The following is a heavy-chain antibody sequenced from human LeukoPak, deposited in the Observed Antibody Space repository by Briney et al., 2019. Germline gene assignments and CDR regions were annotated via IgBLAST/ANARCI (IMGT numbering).Heavy chain of an antibody. Sequence: SETLSLTCTVSGGSISSYYWSWIRQPAGKGLEWIGLIYTSGSTNYNPSLKSRVTMSVDTSKNQFSLKLSSVTAADTAVYYCARGIAVAGNWLWYFDLWGRGTLVTVSS. CDR1: GGSISSYY. V-gene: IGHV4-4*07. D-gene: IGHD6-19*01. CDR2: IYTSGST. CDR3: ARGIAVAGNWLWYFDL. J-gene: IGHJ2*01.